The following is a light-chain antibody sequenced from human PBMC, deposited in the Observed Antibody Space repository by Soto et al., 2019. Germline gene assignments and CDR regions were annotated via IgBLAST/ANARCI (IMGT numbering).Light chain of an antibody. Sequence: DIQMTQSPSTLSGSVGDRVTITCRASQSIHIYLAWYQQKPGKAPKLLIYRASNLEDGVPSRFSGSGSGTAFARTIRSLQPDDMATYYCQQYHSYLSTFGQGTKVEIK. CDR1: QSIHIY. J-gene: IGKJ2*01. CDR3: QQYHSYLST. V-gene: IGKV1-5*03. CDR2: RAS.